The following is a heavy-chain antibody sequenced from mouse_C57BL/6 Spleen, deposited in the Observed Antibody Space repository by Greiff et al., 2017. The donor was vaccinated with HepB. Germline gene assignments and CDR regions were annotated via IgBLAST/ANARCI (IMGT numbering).Heavy chain of an antibody. CDR1: GYTFTSYW. D-gene: IGHD2-3*01. CDR2: IHPNSGST. CDR3: ARRWLLRNYLDY. J-gene: IGHJ2*01. Sequence: QVQLQQPGAELVKPGASVKLSCKASGYTFTSYWMHWVKQRPGQGLEWIGMIHPNSGSTNYNEKFKSNATLTVDKSSSTAYMQLSSLTSEDSAVYYCARRWLLRNYLDYWGQGTTLTVSS. V-gene: IGHV1-64*01.